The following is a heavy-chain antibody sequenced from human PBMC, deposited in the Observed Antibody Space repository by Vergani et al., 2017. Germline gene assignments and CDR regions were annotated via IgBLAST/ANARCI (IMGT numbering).Heavy chain of an antibody. CDR2: IYPGDSDT. CDR1: GYSFTSYW. J-gene: IGHJ4*02. Sequence: EVQLVQSGAEVKKPGESLKISCKGSGYSFTSYWIGWVRQMPGKGLEWMGIIYPGDSDTRYRPSFQGQVTTSADKSISTAYLQWSSLKASDTAMYYCATLRAYGSGSPTFDYWGQGTLVTVSS. CDR3: ATLRAYGSGSPTFDY. D-gene: IGHD3-10*01. V-gene: IGHV5-51*03.